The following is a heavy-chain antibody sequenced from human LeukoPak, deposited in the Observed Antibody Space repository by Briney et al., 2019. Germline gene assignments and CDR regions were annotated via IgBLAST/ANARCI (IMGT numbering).Heavy chain of an antibody. J-gene: IGHJ5*02. CDR3: ARYYCTGASCYSTNWFDP. CDR2: FYSGGRS. D-gene: IGHD2-8*02. CDR1: GGSISSFY. Sequence: SETLSLTCTVSGGSISSFYWSWIRQPPGKGLEWIGYFYSGGRSNVIPSLKSRVTMSVDTPRNQLSLRLSSVTAADTAIYYCARYYCTGASCYSTNWFDPWGQGTLVTVSS. V-gene: IGHV4-4*09.